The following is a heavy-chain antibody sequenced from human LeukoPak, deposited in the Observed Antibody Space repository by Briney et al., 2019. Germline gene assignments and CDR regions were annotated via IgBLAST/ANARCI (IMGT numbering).Heavy chain of an antibody. Sequence: TVKVSCKSCIDTFSSNAISWVRQASGQGLEWMGGIIPIFGTTNYTQKLQGRVTITADDSTSTAYMELSSLRSEDTAVYYCARGVLGDQLGDTAMVTYFDYWGQGTLVTVS. CDR1: IDTFSSNA. CDR3: ARGVLGDQLGDTAMVTYFDY. D-gene: IGHD5-18*01. J-gene: IGHJ4*02. V-gene: IGHV1-69*13. CDR2: IIPIFGTT.